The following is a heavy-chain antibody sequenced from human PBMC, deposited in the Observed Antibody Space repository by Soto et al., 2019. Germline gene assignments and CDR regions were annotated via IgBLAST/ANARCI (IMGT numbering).Heavy chain of an antibody. Sequence: QLQLQESGPGLVKPSETLSLTCSVSGDSINSDKYYWGWIRQPPGKGLVWIGSIYFRGNTYYTPSLQTRVTISLDQSKSQFSLKLSSVTAADSAVYFCARLEGLATISYYFDFWGQGALVTVSS. CDR2: IYFRGNT. D-gene: IGHD3-9*01. CDR3: ARLEGLATISYYFDF. J-gene: IGHJ4*02. CDR1: GDSINSDKYY. V-gene: IGHV4-39*01.